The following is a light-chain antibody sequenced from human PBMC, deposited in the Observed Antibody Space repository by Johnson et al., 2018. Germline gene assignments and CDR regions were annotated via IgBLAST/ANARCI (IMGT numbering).Light chain of an antibody. J-gene: IGLJ1*01. CDR2: ENN. CDR3: VTWDSSLSAGNV. CDR1: SYNIGNNH. Sequence: QSVLTQPPSVAPASGQKVTIPCSGSSYNIGNNHVSWYQQPPGTAPKLLIYENNKRPSGIPDRFSGSKSGTTATLGITGLPTGDEADYYCVTWDSSLSAGNVFGTGTKVTVL. V-gene: IGLV1-51*02.